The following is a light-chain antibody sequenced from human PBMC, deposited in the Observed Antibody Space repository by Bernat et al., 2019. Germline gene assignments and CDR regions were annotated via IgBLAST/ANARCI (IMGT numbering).Light chain of an antibody. V-gene: IGKV3-20*01. CDR1: QSVSSSY. Sequence: EIVLTQSPGTLSLSPGERATLSCRASQSVSSSYLAWYQQKPGQAPRLLIYGASRRATGIPDRFSGGGSGTDFTLTITRLEPEDFAVYYCQQYGSSTIFTFGPGTKVDIK. CDR2: GAS. CDR3: QQYGSSTIFT. J-gene: IGKJ3*01.